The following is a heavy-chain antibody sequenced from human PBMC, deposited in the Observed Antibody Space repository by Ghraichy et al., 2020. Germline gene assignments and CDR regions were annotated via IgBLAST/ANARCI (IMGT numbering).Heavy chain of an antibody. D-gene: IGHD5-12*01. V-gene: IGHV1-18*01. CDR1: GYTFTSYG. Sequence: ASVKVSCKASGYTFTSYGISWVRQAPGQGLEWMGWISAYNGNTNYAQKLQGRVTMTTDTSTSTAYMELRSLRSDDTAVYYCARDIRGIVATIIDYWGQGTLVNVSS. CDR2: ISAYNGNT. CDR3: ARDIRGIVATIIDY. J-gene: IGHJ4*02.